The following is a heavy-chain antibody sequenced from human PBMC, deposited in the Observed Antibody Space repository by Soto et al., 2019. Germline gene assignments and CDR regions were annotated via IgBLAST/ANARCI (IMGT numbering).Heavy chain of an antibody. CDR1: GFTFDDYA. CDR2: ITRDGATT. V-gene: IGHV3-43D*04. D-gene: IGHD6-13*01. CDR3: AKDGGYSDSWFGYSDY. J-gene: IGHJ4*02. Sequence: EVQLVESGGVVVQFGGSLRLSCAASGFTFDDYAMHWVRQAPGKGLEWGSLITRDGATTYYADSVKGRFTISRDNSKNSLYLQMNSLRPDDTAFYYCAKDGGYSDSWFGYSDYWGQGTLVTVSS.